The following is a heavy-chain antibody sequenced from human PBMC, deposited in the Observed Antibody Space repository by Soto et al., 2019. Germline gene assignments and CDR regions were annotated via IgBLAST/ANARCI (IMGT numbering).Heavy chain of an antibody. CDR1: GYSFTSYW. V-gene: IGHV5-51*01. J-gene: IGHJ6*02. D-gene: IGHD6-19*01. CDR2: IYPGDSDT. Sequence: GESLKISCKGPGYSFTSYWIGWVRQMPGKGLEWMGIIYPGDSDTRYSPSFQGQVTISADKSISTAYLQWSSLKASDTAMYYCARPYCSGWGGDYYYGMDVWGQGTTVTVSS. CDR3: ARPYCSGWGGDYYYGMDV.